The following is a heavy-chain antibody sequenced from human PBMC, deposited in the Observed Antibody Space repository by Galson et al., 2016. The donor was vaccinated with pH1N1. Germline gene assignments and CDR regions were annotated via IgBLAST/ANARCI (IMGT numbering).Heavy chain of an antibody. CDR3: ARQYDFGDYRGDAFDI. Sequence: QSGAEVKQAGESLKISCKASGYRFTSYWIAWVRQVSGKGPEWVGVVNPGGSTISYSPPFQGQVTISSDKSINTAYLQWISPKASDTATYYCARQYDFGDYRGDAFDIWGQGTMVIVSS. CDR2: VNPGGSTI. V-gene: IGHV5-51*03. CDR1: GYRFTSYW. D-gene: IGHD4-17*01. J-gene: IGHJ3*02.